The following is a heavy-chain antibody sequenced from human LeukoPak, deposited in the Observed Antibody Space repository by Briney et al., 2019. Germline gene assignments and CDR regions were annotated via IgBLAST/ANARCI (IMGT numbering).Heavy chain of an antibody. J-gene: IGHJ4*02. CDR2: IKKDGSEK. CDR3: AGGAGFLTDY. Sequence: GGSLRLSCAASGFTFSNYWMNWVHQAPGKGPEWVAIIKKDGSEKYYVDSVKGRFTISRDNAKNSLYLQMNSLRADDTAVYFCAGGAGFLTDYWGQGALVTVSS. CDR1: GFTFSNYW. D-gene: IGHD2/OR15-2a*01. V-gene: IGHV3-7*01.